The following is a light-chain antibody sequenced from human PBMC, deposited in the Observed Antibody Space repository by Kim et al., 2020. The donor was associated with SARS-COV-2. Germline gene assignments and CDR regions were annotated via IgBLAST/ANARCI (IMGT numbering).Light chain of an antibody. V-gene: IGLV1-40*01. Sequence: RVTISCTGSSSNIGAGYDVHWYQQLPGTAPKLLIYGNSKRPSGVPDRFSGSKSGTSASLAITGLQAEDEADYYCQSYDSSLSGWMFGGGTKLTVL. J-gene: IGLJ3*02. CDR3: QSYDSSLSGWM. CDR2: GNS. CDR1: SSNIGAGYD.